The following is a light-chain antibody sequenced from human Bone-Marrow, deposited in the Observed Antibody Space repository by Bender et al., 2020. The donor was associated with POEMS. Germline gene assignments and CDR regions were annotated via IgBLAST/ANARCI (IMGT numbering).Light chain of an antibody. CDR3: HSFDNTLRGA. J-gene: IGLJ1*01. Sequence: QSVLTQPPSASGTPGLRVTISCSGGNSNLARYTVSWYQYLPGAAPKLIIHKNTQRPSGVPDRFSGSKSGTSASLAITGLQADDEADYYCHSFDNTLRGAFGSGTKVTVL. V-gene: IGLV1-44*01. CDR2: KNT. CDR1: NSNLARYT.